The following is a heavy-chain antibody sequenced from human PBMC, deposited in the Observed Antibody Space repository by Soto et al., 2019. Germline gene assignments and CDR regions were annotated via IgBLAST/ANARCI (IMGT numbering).Heavy chain of an antibody. CDR2: SNYSGST. V-gene: IGHV4-59*08. Sequence: PETPPLSYPVRGDSSTSHYWSCLRQPPGKRLEWIGYSNYSGSTNSNPSLKSRVTISVDTSKNQCSLKLSSVTAADTAVYYCARHTRSSGSGAPTLGMATISYFDYWGQGTLVTVSS. CDR3: ARHTRSSGSGAPTLGMATISYFDY. CDR1: GDSSTSHY. J-gene: IGHJ4*02. D-gene: IGHD5-12*01.